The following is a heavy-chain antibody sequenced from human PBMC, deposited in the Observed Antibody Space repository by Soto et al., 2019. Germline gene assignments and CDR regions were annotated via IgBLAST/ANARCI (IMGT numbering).Heavy chain of an antibody. V-gene: IGHV3-11*01. J-gene: IGHJ4*02. D-gene: IGHD3-10*01. CDR1: GFRFGDHY. Sequence: QVQLVESGGGLVEPGGSLRLSCAASGFRFGDHYMTWIRQAPGKGLEWVSKISGDGITTYYSESVKGRFAVSRDNAKNSLYLQMNRLRADATAVYYCAGDPYHYGSAFWGQGALVTVSS. CDR2: ISGDGITT. CDR3: AGDPYHYGSAF.